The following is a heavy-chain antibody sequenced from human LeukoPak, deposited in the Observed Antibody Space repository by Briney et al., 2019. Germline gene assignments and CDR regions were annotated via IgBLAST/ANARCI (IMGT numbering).Heavy chain of an antibody. CDR3: ARSAARYSSGWFPNDY. V-gene: IGHV5-51*01. J-gene: IGHJ4*02. Sequence: GESLKISCKGSGYSFTTYWIGWVRQMPGKGLEWMGIIYPGDSDTRYSPSFQGQVTISADKSISTAYLQWSSLKASDTAMYCCARSAARYSSGWFPNDYWGQGTLVTVSS. D-gene: IGHD6-19*01. CDR2: IYPGDSDT. CDR1: GYSFTTYW.